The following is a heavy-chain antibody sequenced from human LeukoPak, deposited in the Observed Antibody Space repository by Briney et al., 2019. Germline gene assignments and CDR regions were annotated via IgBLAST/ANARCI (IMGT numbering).Heavy chain of an antibody. V-gene: IGHV1-18*01. Sequence: ASVKVSCKASGYTFSSYGISWVRQAPGQGLEWMGWISAYNGNTNYAQKVQGRVTMTTDTSTSTAYMELRSLRSDDTAVYYCARVRLGREYYYGMDVWGQGTTVTVSS. CDR3: ARVRLGREYYYGMDV. CDR2: ISAYNGNT. CDR1: GYTFSSYG. J-gene: IGHJ6*02. D-gene: IGHD3-10*01.